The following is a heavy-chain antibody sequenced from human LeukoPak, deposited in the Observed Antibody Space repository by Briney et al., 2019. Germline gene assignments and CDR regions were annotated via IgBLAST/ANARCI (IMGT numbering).Heavy chain of an antibody. J-gene: IGHJ4*02. CDR1: GGSFSGYY. CDR3: ARGVHYDFWSGYYLDY. V-gene: IGHV4-34*01. Sequence: SETLSLTCAVYGGSFSGYYRSWIRQPPGKGLEWIGEINHSGSTNYNPSLKSRVTISVDKSKNQFSLKLSSVTAADTAVYYCARGVHYDFWSGYYLDYWGQGTLVTVSS. CDR2: INHSGST. D-gene: IGHD3-3*01.